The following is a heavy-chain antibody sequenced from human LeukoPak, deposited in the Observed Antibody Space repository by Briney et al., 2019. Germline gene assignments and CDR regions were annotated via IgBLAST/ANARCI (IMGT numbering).Heavy chain of an antibody. CDR2: IYYSGST. Sequence: SETLSLTCAVYGGSFSGYYWSWIRQPPGKGLEWIGYIYYSGSTNYNPSLKSRVTISVDTSKNQFSLKLSSVTAADTAVYYCARSSDTAMVPSFDPWGQGTLVTVSS. V-gene: IGHV4-59*08. CDR3: ARSSDTAMVPSFDP. D-gene: IGHD5-18*01. CDR1: GGSFSGYY. J-gene: IGHJ5*02.